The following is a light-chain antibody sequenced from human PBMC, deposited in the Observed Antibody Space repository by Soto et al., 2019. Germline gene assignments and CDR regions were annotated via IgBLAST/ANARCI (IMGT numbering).Light chain of an antibody. CDR2: GAS. CDR3: QQYNNWPPWT. Sequence: ELVLTQSPATLSVSPGDRATLSCRASQSVSSYLAWYQQKPGQAPRLLIYGASTRATGIPARFSGSGSGTEFTLTISSLQSEDFAVYYCQQYNNWPPWTFGQGTKVDIK. CDR1: QSVSSY. V-gene: IGKV3-15*01. J-gene: IGKJ1*01.